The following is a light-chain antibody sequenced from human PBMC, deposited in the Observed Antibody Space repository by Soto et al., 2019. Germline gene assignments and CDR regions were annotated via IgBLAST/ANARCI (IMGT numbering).Light chain of an antibody. CDR2: SNN. J-gene: IGLJ2*01. CDR3: AAWDDSLSGVV. Sequence: QSVLTQPPSASGTPGQWVTIFCSGSNSNIGSNTAIWYQQVPGTAPKLLMYSNNQRPWGVPDRFSGSKSGTSASLAIRGLQSEDEADYYCAAWDDSLSGVVFGGGTKLTVL. CDR1: NSNIGSNT. V-gene: IGLV1-44*01.